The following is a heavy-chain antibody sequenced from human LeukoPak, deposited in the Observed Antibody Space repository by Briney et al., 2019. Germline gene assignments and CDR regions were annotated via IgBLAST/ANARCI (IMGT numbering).Heavy chain of an antibody. CDR3: ARQSCGGGSCFFDY. CDR1: GYTCTGYY. D-gene: IGHD2-15*01. Sequence: ASVKVSCKASGYTCTGYYMHWVRQAPGQGLEWMGWINRNSGGTNYAQKFQGRVTMTRDTSISTDYMELSRPRSDDTAVYYCARQSCGGGSCFFDYWGQGTLVTVSS. V-gene: IGHV1-2*02. CDR2: INRNSGGT. J-gene: IGHJ4*02.